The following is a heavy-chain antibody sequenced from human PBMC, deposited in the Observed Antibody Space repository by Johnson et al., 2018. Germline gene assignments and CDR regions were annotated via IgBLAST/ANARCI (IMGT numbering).Heavy chain of an antibody. V-gene: IGHV3-9*01. CDR2: VSAKSTNI. CDR3: AKGRFGDRDYYNNGIDV. CDR1: GFTLGDYA. D-gene: IGHD3-16*01. J-gene: IGHJ6*02. Sequence: EVQLLESGGTLVQSGRSLRLSCAASGFTLGDYAMFWVRQTPGKGLEWVSGVSAKSTNIGYADSVKGRFTISRDNAKNSLYLEMNSLGTEDTALYYCAKGRFGDRDYYNNGIDVWGQGTTVTVFS.